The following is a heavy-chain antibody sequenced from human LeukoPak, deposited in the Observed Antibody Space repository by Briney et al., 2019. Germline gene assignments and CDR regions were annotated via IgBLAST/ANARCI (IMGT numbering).Heavy chain of an antibody. CDR2: ISYDGSNK. CDR1: GFTFSSYG. J-gene: IGHJ4*02. CDR3: AIRPYGGNDYFDY. V-gene: IGHV3-30*03. Sequence: GGSLRLSCAASGFTFSSYGMHWVRQAPGKGLEWVAVISYDGSNKYYADSVKGRFTISRDNSKNTLYLQMNSLRAEDTAVYYCAIRPYGGNDYFDYWGQGTLVTVSS. D-gene: IGHD4-23*01.